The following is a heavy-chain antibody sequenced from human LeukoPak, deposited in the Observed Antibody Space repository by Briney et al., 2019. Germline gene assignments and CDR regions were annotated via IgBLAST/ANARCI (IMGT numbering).Heavy chain of an antibody. CDR2: IYYSGST. CDR1: GGSISSYY. V-gene: IGHV4-59*12. J-gene: IGHJ4*02. CDR3: ARDSSGSYDY. Sequence: SETLSLTCTVSGGSISSYYWSWIRQPPGKGLEWIGYIYYSGSTNYNPSLKSRVTISVDTSKNQFSLKLSSVTAADTAVYYCARDSSGSYDYWGQGTLVTVSS. D-gene: IGHD3-10*01.